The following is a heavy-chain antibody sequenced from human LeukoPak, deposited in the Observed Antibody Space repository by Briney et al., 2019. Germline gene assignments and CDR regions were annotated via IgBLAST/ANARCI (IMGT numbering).Heavy chain of an antibody. Sequence: ASVKGSCKASGGTFSSYAISWVRQAPGQGLEWMGGIIPIFGTANYAQKFQGRVTITADESTSTAYMELSSLRSEDTAVYYCTRGGSGWDNWYDPWGQGTLVTVSS. CDR1: GGTFSSYA. CDR2: IIPIFGTA. J-gene: IGHJ5*02. D-gene: IGHD6-19*01. CDR3: TRGGSGWDNWYDP. V-gene: IGHV1-69*13.